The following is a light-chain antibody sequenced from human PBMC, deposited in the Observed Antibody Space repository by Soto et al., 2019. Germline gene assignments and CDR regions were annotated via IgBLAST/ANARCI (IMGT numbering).Light chain of an antibody. Sequence: DIQMTQSPSSLSASIGNRVTITCRASQSINSYLNWYQQKPGKAPNLLIYAASSLQSGVPPTFSGSGSGTGFTLTISSLQPEDFALYYCQQTYRIPPTFGPGTRLEIK. CDR1: QSINSY. J-gene: IGKJ5*01. CDR2: AAS. CDR3: QQTYRIPPT. V-gene: IGKV1-39*01.